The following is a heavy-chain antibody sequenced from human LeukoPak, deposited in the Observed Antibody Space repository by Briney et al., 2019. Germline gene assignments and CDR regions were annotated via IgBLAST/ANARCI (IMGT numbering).Heavy chain of an antibody. D-gene: IGHD4-17*01. J-gene: IGHJ3*02. V-gene: IGHV3-23*01. CDR2: ISGSGGST. CDR3: ARDLDDYGDLRAFDI. Sequence: GGSLRLSCAASGFTFSSYAMTWVRQAPGKGLEWVSVISGSGGSTYYADSVEGRFTISRDNSKNTLYLQMNSLRAEDTAVYYCARDLDDYGDLRAFDIWGQGTMVTVSS. CDR1: GFTFSSYA.